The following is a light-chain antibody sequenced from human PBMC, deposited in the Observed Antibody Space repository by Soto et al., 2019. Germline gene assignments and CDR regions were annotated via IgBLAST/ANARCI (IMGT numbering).Light chain of an antibody. J-gene: IGLJ1*01. V-gene: IGLV2-14*01. CDR1: SSDVGAYNY. Sequence: QSALTQPASVSGSPGQSITISCTGTSSDVGAYNYVSWYQQYPGRAPKVIIFEVRKRPSGVSTRFSGSKSGDTASLTISGLQAEDEADYYCSSYRSSTNFVLGNGTKVT. CDR3: SSYRSSTNFV. CDR2: EVR.